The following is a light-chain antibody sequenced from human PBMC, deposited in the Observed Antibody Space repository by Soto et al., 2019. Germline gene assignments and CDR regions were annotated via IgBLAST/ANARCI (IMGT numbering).Light chain of an antibody. CDR2: DTS. CDR1: QSVGKF. J-gene: IGKJ4*01. V-gene: IGKV3-11*01. CDR3: QQRDNLPALS. Sequence: EILLTQSPASRSLSPGERATLSCRASQSVGKFLAWYQQKPGQAPRLLIYDTSNRATGIPARFSDSGSGTDFTLTISSLEPEDFAVYFGQQRDNLPALSFGGGTKVQI.